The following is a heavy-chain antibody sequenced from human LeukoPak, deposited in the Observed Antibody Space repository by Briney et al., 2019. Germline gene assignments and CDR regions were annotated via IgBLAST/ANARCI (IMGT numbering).Heavy chain of an antibody. Sequence: PSETLSLTCTVSGGSISSSSYYWGWIRQPPGKGLEWIGSIYYSGSTYYNPSLKSRVTISVDTSKNQFPLKLSSVTAADTAVYYCARVPRGYSYGSSDYWGQGTLVTVSS. D-gene: IGHD5-18*01. CDR2: IYYSGST. CDR3: ARVPRGYSYGSSDY. CDR1: GGSISSSSYY. J-gene: IGHJ4*02. V-gene: IGHV4-39*06.